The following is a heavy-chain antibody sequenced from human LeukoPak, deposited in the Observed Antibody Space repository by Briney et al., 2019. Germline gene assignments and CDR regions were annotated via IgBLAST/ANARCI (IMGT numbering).Heavy chain of an antibody. CDR1: GDSVSSNSAT. Sequence: SQTLSLTCAISGDSVSSNSATWNWIRQSPSRGLEWLGRTYYRSKWYNDYAVSAKSRITINPDTSKNQFSLQLNSVTPEDTAVYYCARGALEMATTSPFDYWGQGALVTVSS. J-gene: IGHJ4*02. D-gene: IGHD5-24*01. CDR3: ARGALEMATTSPFDY. V-gene: IGHV6-1*01. CDR2: TYYRSKWYN.